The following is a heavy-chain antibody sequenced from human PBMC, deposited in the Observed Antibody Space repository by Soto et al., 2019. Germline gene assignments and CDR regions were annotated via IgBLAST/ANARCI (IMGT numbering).Heavy chain of an antibody. CDR3: AKDSWYFDL. Sequence: GGSLRLSCEASGFIFTNFWMHWVRQVPGKGLVWVSRIDTSGSSTSYADTVKGRFTISRDNAKNTVSLQMNSLRAEDTGVYYCAKDSWYFDLWSQGSLVTVSS. D-gene: IGHD6-13*01. J-gene: IGHJ4*02. V-gene: IGHV3-74*01. CDR2: IDTSGSST. CDR1: GFIFTNFW.